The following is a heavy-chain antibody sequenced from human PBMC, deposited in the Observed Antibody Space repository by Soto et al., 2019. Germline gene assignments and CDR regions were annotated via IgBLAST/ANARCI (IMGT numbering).Heavy chain of an antibody. J-gene: IGHJ4*02. D-gene: IGHD1-1*01. V-gene: IGHV3-30-3*01. Sequence: SLRLSCAASGFTFSSYAMHWVRQAPGKGLEWVAVISYDGSNKYYADSVKGRFTISRDNSKNTLYLQMNSLRAEDTAVYYCARDPYLPTAGRLASLHYWGPGTLVTVSS. CDR3: ARDPYLPTAGRLASLHY. CDR1: GFTFSSYA. CDR2: ISYDGSNK.